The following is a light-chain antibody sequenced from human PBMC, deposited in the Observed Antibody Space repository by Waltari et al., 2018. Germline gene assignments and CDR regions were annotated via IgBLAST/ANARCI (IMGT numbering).Light chain of an antibody. Sequence: IVLTQSPATLSLSPGERSTLSCRASQSLSSYLAWYQQKPGPPPRLVIYDTSHRAAGLPPRFSGSGSGTDFTLTISSLEPEDSALYYCQQRSDWPLTFGGGTEVEI. V-gene: IGKV3-11*01. CDR3: QQRSDWPLT. J-gene: IGKJ4*01. CDR2: DTS. CDR1: QSLSSY.